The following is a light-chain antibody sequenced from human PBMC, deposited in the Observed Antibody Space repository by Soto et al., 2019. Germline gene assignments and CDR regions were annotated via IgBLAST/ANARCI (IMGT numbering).Light chain of an antibody. CDR1: QSIGGW. J-gene: IGKJ2*01. V-gene: IGKV1-5*01. CDR3: QHYHSYPYT. Sequence: DIQMTQSPSSVSASVGDRVTITCRASQSIGGWLAWYQQRPGKAPRLLIYDASSVESGVPSRFSGSRSGTTFTLAISSLQPEDFATYYCQHYHSYPYTFGQGTKLEIK. CDR2: DAS.